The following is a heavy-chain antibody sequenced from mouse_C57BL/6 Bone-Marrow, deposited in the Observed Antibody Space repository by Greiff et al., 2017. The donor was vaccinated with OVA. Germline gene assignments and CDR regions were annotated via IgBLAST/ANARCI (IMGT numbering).Heavy chain of an antibody. J-gene: IGHJ2*01. Sequence: VKLQESGAELVKFASSAKLSCKASGYTFTAYTIHWVKQRSGQGLEWIGWFYPGSGSIKYYEKFKDKATLTADKSSSAVYMVISRLTSEDSAVYFCARYEVGTAEATLDYWGQSTTHTVSS. CDR2: FYPGSGSI. D-gene: IGHD3-2*02. CDR1: GYTFTAYT. V-gene: IGHV1-62-2*01. CDR3: ARYEVGTAEATLDY.